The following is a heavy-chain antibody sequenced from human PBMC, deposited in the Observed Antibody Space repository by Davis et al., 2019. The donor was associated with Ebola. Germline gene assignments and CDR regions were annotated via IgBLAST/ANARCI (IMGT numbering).Heavy chain of an antibody. D-gene: IGHD6-13*01. V-gene: IGHV1-69*13. CDR2: IIPIFGTA. CDR1: GGTFSSYA. Sequence: SVKVSCKASGGTFSSYAISWVRQAPGQGLEWMGGIIPIFGTANYAQKFQGRVTITADESTGTAYMELSSLRSEDTAVYYCARDLGSRWYRAVWFDPWGQGTLVTVSS. CDR3: ARDLGSRWYRAVWFDP. J-gene: IGHJ5*02.